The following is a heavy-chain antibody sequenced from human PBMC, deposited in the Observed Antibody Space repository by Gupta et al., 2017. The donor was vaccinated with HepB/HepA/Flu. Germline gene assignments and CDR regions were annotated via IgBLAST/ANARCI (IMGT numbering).Heavy chain of an antibody. J-gene: IGHJ4*02. CDR2: IYYSGST. CDR3: ARSWEGSGWDDY. CDR1: GGSISSSSYY. D-gene: IGHD6-19*01. V-gene: IGHV4-39*01. Sequence: QLQLQESGPGLVKPSETLSLTCTVSGGSISSSSYYWGWIRQPPGKGLEWIGSIYYSGSTYYNPSLKSRVTISVDTSKNQFSLKLSSVTAADTAVYYCARSWEGSGWDDYWGQGTLVTVSS.